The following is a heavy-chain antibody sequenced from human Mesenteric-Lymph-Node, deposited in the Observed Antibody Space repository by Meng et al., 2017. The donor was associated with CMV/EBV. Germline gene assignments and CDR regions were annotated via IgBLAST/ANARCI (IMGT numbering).Heavy chain of an antibody. CDR3: AKDSGYSGYDQPEPFDY. D-gene: IGHD5-12*01. Sequence: SSFSSDAINWVRQAPGQGLEWMGGLIPVFGTANYAQKFQGRVTITADESTSTAYMELSSLRSEDTAVYYCAKDSGYSGYDQPEPFDYWGQGTLVTVSS. V-gene: IGHV1-69*01. CDR1: SSFSSDA. J-gene: IGHJ4*02. CDR2: LIPVFGTA.